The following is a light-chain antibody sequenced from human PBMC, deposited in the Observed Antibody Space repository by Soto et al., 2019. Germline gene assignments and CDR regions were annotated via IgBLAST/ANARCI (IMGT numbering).Light chain of an antibody. CDR1: SSDVGGYNF. Sequence: QSALTQPASVSGPPGQSITISCTGTSSDVGGYNFVSWYQHHPGKAPKLIIYDVCNRPSGVSNRFSGSKSGNTASLTISGLQAEDEADYYCTSYTSSITYVFGTGTKVTVL. CDR3: TSYTSSITYV. CDR2: DVC. V-gene: IGLV2-14*03. J-gene: IGLJ1*01.